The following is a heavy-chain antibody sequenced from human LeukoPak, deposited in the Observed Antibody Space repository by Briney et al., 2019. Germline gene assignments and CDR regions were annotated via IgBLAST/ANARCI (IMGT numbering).Heavy chain of an antibody. J-gene: IGHJ5*02. D-gene: IGHD3-16*01. V-gene: IGHV3-23*01. CDR2: ISGSGGGT. Sequence: GGSLRLSCAASGFTFSNYAMSWVRQAPGKGLEWVSSISGSGGGTHYADSVKGRFSISRDNSKNTLYLQMNSLRAEDTAVYYCARDPRIMITFGGFGTRPGWFDPWGQGTLVTVSS. CDR1: GFTFSNYA. CDR3: ARDPRIMITFGGFGTRPGWFDP.